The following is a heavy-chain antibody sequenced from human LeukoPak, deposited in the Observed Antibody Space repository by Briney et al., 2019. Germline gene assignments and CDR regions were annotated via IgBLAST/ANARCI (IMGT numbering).Heavy chain of an antibody. CDR3: ARGNYDILTGWFDAFDI. CDR2: IYYSGST. J-gene: IGHJ3*02. Sequence: SETLSLTCTVSCGSISSYYWSWIRQPPGKGLEWIGYIYYSGSTNYNPSLKSRVTISVDTSKNQFSLKLSSVTAADTAVYYCARGNYDILTGWFDAFDIWGQGTMVTVSS. D-gene: IGHD3-9*01. CDR1: CGSISSYY. V-gene: IGHV4-59*01.